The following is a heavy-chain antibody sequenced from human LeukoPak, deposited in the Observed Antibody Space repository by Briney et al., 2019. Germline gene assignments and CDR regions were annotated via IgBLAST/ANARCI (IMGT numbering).Heavy chain of an antibody. CDR3: AERASPPYYFDY. J-gene: IGHJ4*02. V-gene: IGHV3-23*01. CDR2: ISTSGGST. CDR1: GFTFSSYA. Sequence: PGGSLRLSCAASGFTFSSYAMSWVRQAPGKGLEWVSAISTSGGSTYYADSVKGRFTISRDNSKNTLYLQMNSLSAEDTAVYYCAERASPPYYFDYWGQGALVTVSS.